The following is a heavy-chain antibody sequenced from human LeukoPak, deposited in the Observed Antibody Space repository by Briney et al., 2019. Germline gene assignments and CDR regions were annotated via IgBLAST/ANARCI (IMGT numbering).Heavy chain of an antibody. CDR3: ARRALVPWLVNWFDP. CDR2: ISAYNGNT. D-gene: IGHD6-19*01. Sequence: ASVKVSCKASGYTFTSYGISWVRQAPGQGLEWMGWISAYNGNTNYAQKLQGRVTMTTDTSTSTAYMELRSLRSDDTAVYYCARRALVPWLVNWFDPWGQGTLVTVSS. J-gene: IGHJ5*02. V-gene: IGHV1-18*01. CDR1: GYTFTSYG.